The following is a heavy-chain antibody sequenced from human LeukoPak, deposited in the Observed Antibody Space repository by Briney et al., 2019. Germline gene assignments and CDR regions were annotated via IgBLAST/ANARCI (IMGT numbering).Heavy chain of an antibody. CDR3: ARGRFGELIVDY. D-gene: IGHD3-10*01. CDR2: ISSSGST. CDR1: GGSINSYF. J-gene: IGHJ4*02. Sequence: SETLSLTCTVPGGSINSYFWSWIRQPPGKGLEWIGYISSSGSTDYNPSLKSRVTMSVDTSKNQFALNLNSATAADTAVYYCARGRFGELIVDYWGQGTLVTVSS. V-gene: IGHV4-59*01.